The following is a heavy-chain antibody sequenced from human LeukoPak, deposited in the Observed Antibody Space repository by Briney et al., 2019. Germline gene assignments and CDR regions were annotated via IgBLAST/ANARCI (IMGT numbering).Heavy chain of an antibody. J-gene: IGHJ4*02. CDR1: GFTFSDYY. CDR3: ARDPIVATLAPRDY. Sequence: GGSLRLSCAPSGFTFSDYYMSWTRQAPGKGREWVTYISSSGSTIYYADSVKGRFTISRDNAKNPLYLQMNSLRAEDTAVYYCARDPIVATLAPRDYWGQGTLVTVSS. V-gene: IGHV3-11*01. D-gene: IGHD5-12*01. CDR2: ISSSGSTI.